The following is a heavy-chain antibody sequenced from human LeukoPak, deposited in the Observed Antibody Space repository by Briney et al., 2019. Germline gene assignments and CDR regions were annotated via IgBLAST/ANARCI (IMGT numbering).Heavy chain of an antibody. J-gene: IGHJ6*02. V-gene: IGHV3-23*01. D-gene: IGHD6-19*01. Sequence: GGSLRLSCAASGFTLSSYAMSWVRQAPGKGLEWVSAISGNGGSTYYADSVKGRFTISRDNSKNTLYLQMSSLRAEDTAVYYCAEQWLVHYGMDVWGQGTTVTVSS. CDR1: GFTLSSYA. CDR3: AEQWLVHYGMDV. CDR2: ISGNGGST.